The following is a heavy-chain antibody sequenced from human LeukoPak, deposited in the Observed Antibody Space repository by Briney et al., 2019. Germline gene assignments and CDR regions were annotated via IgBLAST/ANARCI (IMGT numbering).Heavy chain of an antibody. J-gene: IGHJ4*02. CDR1: GFTFSIYS. V-gene: IGHV3-48*04. CDR2: ISSSSSTI. D-gene: IGHD4-23*01. Sequence: PGGSLRLSCAASGFTFSIYSMNWVRQAPGKALEWVSYISSSSSTIYYADSVKGRFTISRDDAKNSLYLQMNSLRVEDTAVYFCARDSSGQDGGNRHWGQGTLVTVSS. CDR3: ARDSSGQDGGNRH.